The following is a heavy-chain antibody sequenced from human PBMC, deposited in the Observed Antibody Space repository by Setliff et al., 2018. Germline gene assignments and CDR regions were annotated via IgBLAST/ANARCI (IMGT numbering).Heavy chain of an antibody. J-gene: IGHJ6*03. CDR2: IKQDGRET. CDR1: GXXFXXXX. D-gene: IGHD4-4*01. CDR3: ARSTITFSXEDFYFFYYMDV. V-gene: IGHV3-7*01. Sequence: GGXLRLXXAAXGXXFXXXXXDGARXAPXXXLECVANIKQDGRETYYVDSVXGRFTISRDNAKXXLYLQMSSLRPEDTALYYCARSTITFSXEDFYFFYYMDVWGKGTTVTVSS.